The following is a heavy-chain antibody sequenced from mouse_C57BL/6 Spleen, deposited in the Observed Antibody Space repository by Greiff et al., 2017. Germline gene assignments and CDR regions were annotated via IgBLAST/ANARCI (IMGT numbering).Heavy chain of an antibody. CDR3: AREQLLRLDY. J-gene: IGHJ2*01. V-gene: IGHV3-6*01. CDR2: ISYDGSN. Sequence: EVKLRESGPGLVKPSQSLSLTCSVTGYSITSGYYWNWIRQFPGNKLEWMGYISYDGSNNYNPSLKNRISITRDTSKNQFFLKLNSVTTEDTATYYCAREQLLRLDYWGQGTTLTVSS. D-gene: IGHD1-2*01. CDR1: GYSITSGYY.